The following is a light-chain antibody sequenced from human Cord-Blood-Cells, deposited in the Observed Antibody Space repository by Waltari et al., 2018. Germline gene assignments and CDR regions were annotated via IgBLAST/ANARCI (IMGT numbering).Light chain of an antibody. V-gene: IGLV6-57*01. J-gene: IGLJ3*02. Sequence: NFLLTQPHFSSETPGKTVPISCTRSSGSIASNYVQWYRQRPGSPPTSVRYEDNQRQSAGPVRFSGSNDSSDNSACLTVSGLKTEVDVDYYCLSYDSCTHEFGRRSKLT. CDR1: SGSIASNY. CDR3: LSYDSCTHE. CDR2: EDN.